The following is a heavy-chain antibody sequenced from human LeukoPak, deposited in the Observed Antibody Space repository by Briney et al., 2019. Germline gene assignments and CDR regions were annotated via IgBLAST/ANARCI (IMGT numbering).Heavy chain of an antibody. D-gene: IGHD4-17*01. CDR2: INPNSGGT. V-gene: IGHV1-2*02. J-gene: IGHJ6*02. Sequence: ASVKVSCKASVYTFTGYYMHWVRQAPGQGLEWMGWINPNSGGTNYAQKFQGRVTMTRDTSISTAYMELSRLRSDDTAVYYCARVSTVTIGYYYGMDVWGQGTTVTVSS. CDR3: ARVSTVTIGYYYGMDV. CDR1: VYTFTGYY.